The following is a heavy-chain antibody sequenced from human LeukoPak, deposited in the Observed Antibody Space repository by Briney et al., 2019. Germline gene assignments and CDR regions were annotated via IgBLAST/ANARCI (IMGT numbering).Heavy chain of an antibody. Sequence: PGGSLRLSCAASGFTFSTYAVSWVRQAPGKGLEWVSAISSSGGTTYYADSVKGRFSISRDNSKNTLYLQMNSLRAEDTAVYYCATDRKGWPTNSTAWGQGTLVSASA. CDR1: GFTFSTYA. CDR3: ATDRKGWPTNSTA. D-gene: IGHD5-24*01. V-gene: IGHV3-23*01. J-gene: IGHJ5*01. CDR2: ISSSGGTT.